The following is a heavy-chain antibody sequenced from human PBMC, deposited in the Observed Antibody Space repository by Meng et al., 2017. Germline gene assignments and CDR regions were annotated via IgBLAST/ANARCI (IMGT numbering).Heavy chain of an antibody. Sequence: QVQLLESGPGLVKPSGTRALTFDVSRGSIRSSAWWSWVRQSPGKGLEWIGEIYQTGSTIYNPSLKSRAIISVDPSNNQFSLELTSLTAADTAVYYCTTVHYYGSGRLYFEYWGQGTLVTVSS. D-gene: IGHD3-10*01. CDR2: IYQTGST. J-gene: IGHJ4*02. CDR1: RGSIRSSAW. V-gene: IGHV4-4*02. CDR3: TTVHYYGSGRLYFEY.